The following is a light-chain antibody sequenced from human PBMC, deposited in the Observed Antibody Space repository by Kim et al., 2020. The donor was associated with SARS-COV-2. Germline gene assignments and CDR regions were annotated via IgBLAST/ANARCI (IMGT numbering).Light chain of an antibody. CDR1: GLRSYY. CDR2: GKN. CDR3: NSRDSSGNHLV. V-gene: IGLV3-19*01. Sequence: ALGQKGRITCQGDGLRSYYASWYQQKPGQAAVLVIYGKNNRPSGIPDRFSGSSSGNTASLTITGPQAEDEADYYCNSRDSSGNHLVFGGGTQLTVL. J-gene: IGLJ3*02.